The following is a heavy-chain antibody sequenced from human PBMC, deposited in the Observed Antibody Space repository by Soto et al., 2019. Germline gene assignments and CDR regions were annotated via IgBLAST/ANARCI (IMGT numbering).Heavy chain of an antibody. J-gene: IGHJ4*02. CDR3: ARGFLSDTAMEPDY. D-gene: IGHD5-18*01. V-gene: IGHV3-21*01. CDR2: ISSSSSYI. CDR1: GFTFSSYS. Sequence: GGSLRLSCAASGFTFSSYSMNWVRQAPGKGLEWVSSISSSSSYIYYAGSVKGRFTISRDNAKNSLYLQMNSLRAEDTAVYYCARGFLSDTAMEPDYWGQGTLVTVSS.